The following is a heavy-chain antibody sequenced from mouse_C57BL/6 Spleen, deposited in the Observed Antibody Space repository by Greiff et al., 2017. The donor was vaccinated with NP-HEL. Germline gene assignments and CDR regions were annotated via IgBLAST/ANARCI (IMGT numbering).Heavy chain of an antibody. J-gene: IGHJ3*01. D-gene: IGHD4-1*01. Sequence: QVHVKQPGAELVKPGASVKMSCKASGYTFTSYWITWVKQRPGQGLEWIGDIYPGSGSTNYNEKFKSKATLTVDTSSSTAYMQLSSLTSEDSAVYYCARWDAGWFAYWGQGTLVTVSA. CDR1: GYTFTSYW. V-gene: IGHV1-55*01. CDR2: IYPGSGST. CDR3: ARWDAGWFAY.